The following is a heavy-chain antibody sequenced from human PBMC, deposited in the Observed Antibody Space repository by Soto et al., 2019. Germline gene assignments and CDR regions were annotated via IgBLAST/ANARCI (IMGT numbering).Heavy chain of an antibody. CDR3: ARANWNYEVVDY. J-gene: IGHJ4*02. CDR2: IIPIFGTA. V-gene: IGHV1-69*06. Sequence: SVKVSCKASGGTFSSYAISWVRQAPGQGLEWMGGIIPIFGTANYAQKFQGRVTITADKSTSTAYMEPSSLRSEDTAVYYCARANWNYEVVDYWGQGTLVTVSS. D-gene: IGHD1-7*01. CDR1: GGTFSSYA.